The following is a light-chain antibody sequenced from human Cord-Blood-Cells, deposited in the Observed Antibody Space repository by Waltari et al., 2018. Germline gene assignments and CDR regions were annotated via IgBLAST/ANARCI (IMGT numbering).Light chain of an antibody. Sequence: IQLTQCPSSLSASAGDRVTITCRASQSISSYLNWYQQNLGKAHKLLIYAASSLQSGVPTRFSGSGSGTDFTLTSSSLQPEDFATYYCQQSYITPWTFGQGNKVEIK. J-gene: IGKJ1*01. V-gene: IGKV1-39*01. CDR1: QSISSY. CDR2: AAS. CDR3: QQSYITPWT.